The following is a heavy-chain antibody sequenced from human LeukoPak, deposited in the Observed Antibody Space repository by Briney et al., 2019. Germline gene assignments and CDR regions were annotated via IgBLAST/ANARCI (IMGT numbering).Heavy chain of an antibody. V-gene: IGHV4-4*07. D-gene: IGHD6-13*01. CDR2: IYTSGST. Sequence: PSETLSLTCTVSGGSISSYYWSWIRQPAGKGLEWVGRIYTSGSTNYNPSLKRRGNISVETSKNKFSLKLSSVTAADTAVYYCAKVLGSSWHIDYWGQGTLVTVSS. J-gene: IGHJ4*02. CDR1: GGSISSYY. CDR3: AKVLGSSWHIDY.